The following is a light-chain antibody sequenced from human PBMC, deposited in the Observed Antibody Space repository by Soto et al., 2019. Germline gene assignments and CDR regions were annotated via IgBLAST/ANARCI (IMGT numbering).Light chain of an antibody. V-gene: IGKV1-33*01. CDR3: QQYDNFPVS. CDR1: QDINHY. J-gene: IGKJ4*01. CDR2: DGS. Sequence: DIQMTQSPSSLSASVGDRVTITCQASQDINHYLNWYQQRPGKAPKSLIYDGSNLETGVPSRFRGSGAGTVFSLTIDNLQPEGVATYYCQQYDNFPVSFGGGTKLEIK.